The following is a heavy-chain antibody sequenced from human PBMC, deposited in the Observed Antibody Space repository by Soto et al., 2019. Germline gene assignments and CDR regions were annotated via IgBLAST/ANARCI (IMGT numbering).Heavy chain of an antibody. D-gene: IGHD4-4*01. CDR2: IYYSGST. CDR1: GGSISSYY. Sequence: QVQLQESGPGLVKPSETLSLTCTVSGGSISSYYWSWIRQPPGKGLEWIGYIYYSGSTNYNPSLKSRVTISVDTSKNQFSLKLSSVTAADTAVYYCARDTGGLYYYYGMDVWGQGTTVTVSS. J-gene: IGHJ6*02. CDR3: ARDTGGLYYYYGMDV. V-gene: IGHV4-59*01.